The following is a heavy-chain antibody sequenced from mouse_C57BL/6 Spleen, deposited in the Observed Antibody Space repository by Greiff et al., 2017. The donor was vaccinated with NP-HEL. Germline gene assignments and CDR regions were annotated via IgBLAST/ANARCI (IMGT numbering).Heavy chain of an antibody. V-gene: IGHV1-69*01. CDR1: GYTFTSYW. CDR3: ARGWGSNYGYFDV. CDR2: IDPSDSYT. Sequence: VQLQQPGAELVMPGASVKLSCKASGYTFTSYWMHWVKQRPGQGLEWIGEIDPSDSYTNYNQKFKGKSTLTVDKSSSTAYMQLSSLTSEDSAVYYCARGWGSNYGYFDVWGTGTTVTVSS. J-gene: IGHJ1*03. D-gene: IGHD1-1*01.